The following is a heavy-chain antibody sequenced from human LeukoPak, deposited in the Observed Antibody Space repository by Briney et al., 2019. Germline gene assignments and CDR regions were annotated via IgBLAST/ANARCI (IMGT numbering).Heavy chain of an antibody. CDR2: ISSSSSYI. Sequence: GGSLRLSCAASGFTFSSYSMNWVRQAPGKGLEWVSSISSSSSYIYYADSVKGRFTISRDNAKNSLYLQMNSLRAEDTAVYYCARRYDFWSGYPAFDYWGQGTLVTVSS. J-gene: IGHJ4*02. V-gene: IGHV3-21*01. CDR1: GFTFSSYS. D-gene: IGHD3-3*01. CDR3: ARRYDFWSGYPAFDY.